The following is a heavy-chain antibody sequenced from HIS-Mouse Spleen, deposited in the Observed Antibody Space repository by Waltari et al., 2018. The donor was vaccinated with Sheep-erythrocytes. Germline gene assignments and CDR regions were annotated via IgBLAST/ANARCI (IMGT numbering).Heavy chain of an antibody. CDR1: GLSLSSCA. J-gene: IGHJ6*02. CDR2: ISGSGGST. CDR3: AKDLNWGSYYYGMDV. Sequence: EVQLLESGGGLVQPGGSLRLFGAALGLSLSSCAMSWVRQAPGKGLEWVSAISGSGGSTYYADSVKGRFTISRDNSKNTLYLQMNSLRAEDTAVYYCAKDLNWGSYYYGMDVWGQGTTVTVSS. V-gene: IGHV3-23*01. D-gene: IGHD7-27*01.